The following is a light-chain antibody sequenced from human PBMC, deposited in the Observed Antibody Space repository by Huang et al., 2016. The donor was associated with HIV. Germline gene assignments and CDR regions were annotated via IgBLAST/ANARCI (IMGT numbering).Light chain of an antibody. CDR2: DAS. CDR3: QQYNDWPPALT. J-gene: IGKJ4*01. V-gene: IGKV3-15*01. CDR1: QRVRTN. Sequence: EIVMTQSPATLSVAPGERVTLSCRARQRVRTNLAWYQQRPGQPPRLLIYDASTRDPGIPGRVSGSGSGTEFALTITSLQSEDVAVYYCQQYNDWPPALTFGGGTRVEIK.